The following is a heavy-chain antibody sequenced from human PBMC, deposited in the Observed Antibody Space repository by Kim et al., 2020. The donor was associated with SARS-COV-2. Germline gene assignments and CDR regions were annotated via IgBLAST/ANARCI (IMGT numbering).Heavy chain of an antibody. V-gene: IGHV4-34*01. Sequence: SETLSLTCAVYGGSFSGYYWSWIRQPPGKGLEWIGEINHSGSTNYNPSLKSRVTISVDTSKNQFSLKLSSVTAADTAVYYCARGVYGGNIDFDYWGQGTLVTVSS. CDR2: INHSGST. J-gene: IGHJ4*02. CDR1: GGSFSGYY. D-gene: IGHD4-17*01. CDR3: ARGVYGGNIDFDY.